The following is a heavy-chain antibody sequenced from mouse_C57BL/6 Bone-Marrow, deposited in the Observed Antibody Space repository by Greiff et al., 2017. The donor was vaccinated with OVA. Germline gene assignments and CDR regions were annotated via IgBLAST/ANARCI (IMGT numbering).Heavy chain of an antibody. D-gene: IGHD2-4*01. Sequence: EVQLQESVAELVRPGASVKLSCTASGFNIKNTYMHWVKQRPEQGLEWIGRIDPANGNTKYAPKFQGKATITADTSSNTAYLQLSSLTSEDTAIYYCARPPIYYDYDAWFAYWGQGTLVTVSA. V-gene: IGHV14-3*01. CDR2: IDPANGNT. CDR3: ARPPIYYDYDAWFAY. J-gene: IGHJ3*01. CDR1: GFNIKNTY.